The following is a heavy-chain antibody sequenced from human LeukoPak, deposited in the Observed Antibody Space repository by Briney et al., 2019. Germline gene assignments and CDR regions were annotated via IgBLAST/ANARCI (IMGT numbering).Heavy chain of an antibody. CDR2: ISGSGGST. D-gene: IGHD5-12*01. Sequence: PGGSLRLSCAASGFTFSSYAMSWVRQAPGKGLEWVSAISGSGGSTYYADSVKGRFTISRDNSKNTLYLQMNSLRAEDTAVYYCAKDALRLLGPGDYYYYGMDVWGQGTTVTVSS. CDR1: GFTFSSYA. J-gene: IGHJ6*02. V-gene: IGHV3-23*01. CDR3: AKDALRLLGPGDYYYYGMDV.